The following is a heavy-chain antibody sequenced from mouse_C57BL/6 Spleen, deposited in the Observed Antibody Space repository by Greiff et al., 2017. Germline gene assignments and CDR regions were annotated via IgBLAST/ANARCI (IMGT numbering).Heavy chain of an antibody. CDR1: GYTFTSYW. CDR3: AIDYDYDEWFAY. D-gene: IGHD2-4*01. Sequence: QVQLQQSGAELVKPGASVKVSCKASGYTFTSYWMHWVKQRPGQGLEWIGRINPSDSDTNYNQKFKGKATLTVDKSPSTAYMQLSSLTSEDSAVYYCAIDYDYDEWFAYWGQGTLVTVSA. J-gene: IGHJ3*01. V-gene: IGHV1-74*01. CDR2: INPSDSDT.